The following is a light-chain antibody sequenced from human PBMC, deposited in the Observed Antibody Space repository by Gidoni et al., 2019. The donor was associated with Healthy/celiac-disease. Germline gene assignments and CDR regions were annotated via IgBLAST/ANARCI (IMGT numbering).Light chain of an antibody. Sequence: DIQMTQSPSSLSASVGDRVTITCQASQDISNYLNCYKQKPGKAPQLLIYDASNLETGVPSRFSGSGSGTDFTFTISSLQPEDIATYYCQQYDNLPPYTFGQGTKLEIK. CDR3: QQYDNLPPYT. J-gene: IGKJ2*01. CDR1: QDISNY. V-gene: IGKV1-33*01. CDR2: DAS.